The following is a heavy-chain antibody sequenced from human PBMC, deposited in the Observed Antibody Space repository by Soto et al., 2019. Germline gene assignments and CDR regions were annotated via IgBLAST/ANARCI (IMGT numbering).Heavy chain of an antibody. V-gene: IGHV3-23*01. CDR2: ISGDGGST. Sequence: SVRGTCVAFGFPFSSYAMSWVRQAPGKGLEWVSAISGDGGSTYYADSVKGRFTLSRDNSKNTLYLQMNSLRAEDTALYYCAISITMTEFDYWGQGTLVTVSS. J-gene: IGHJ4*02. CDR3: AISITMTEFDY. CDR1: GFPFSSYA. D-gene: IGHD3-22*01.